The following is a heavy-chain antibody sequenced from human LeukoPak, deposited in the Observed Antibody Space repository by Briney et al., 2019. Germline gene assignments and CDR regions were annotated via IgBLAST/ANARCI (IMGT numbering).Heavy chain of an antibody. CDR2: IYTSGST. J-gene: IGHJ4*02. CDR1: GGSISSGSYY. Sequence: SETLSLTCTVSGGSISSGSYYWSWIRQPAGKGLEWIGRIYTSGSTNYNPSLKSRVTISVDTSKNQFSLKLSSVTAADTAVYYCARDRTKLGITHYFDYWGQGTLVTVSS. CDR3: ARDRTKLGITHYFDY. V-gene: IGHV4-61*02. D-gene: IGHD7-27*01.